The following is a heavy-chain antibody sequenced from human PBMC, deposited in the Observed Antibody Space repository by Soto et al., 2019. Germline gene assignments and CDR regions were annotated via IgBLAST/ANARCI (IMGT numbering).Heavy chain of an antibody. CDR3: ARRDRSGSYYNWFDP. CDR1: GFTFSSYG. Sequence: GGSLRLSCAASGFTFSSYGMHWVRQAPGKGLEWVAVIWDDGSNKYYADSVKGRFTISRDNSKNTLYLQMNSLRAEDTAVYYCARRDRSGSYYNWFDPWGQGTLVTVSS. D-gene: IGHD3-10*01. J-gene: IGHJ5*02. CDR2: IWDDGSNK. V-gene: IGHV3-33*01.